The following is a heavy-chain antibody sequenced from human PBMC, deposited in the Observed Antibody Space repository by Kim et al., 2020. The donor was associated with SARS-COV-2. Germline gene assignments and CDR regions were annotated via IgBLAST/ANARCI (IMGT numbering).Heavy chain of an antibody. Sequence: STYYADSVKGRFTISRDNSKNTLYLQMNSLRAEDTAVYYCARASYYDFDYWGQGTLVTVSS. CDR2: ST. CDR3: ARASYYDFDY. V-gene: IGHV3-53*01. J-gene: IGHJ4*02. D-gene: IGHD3-10*01.